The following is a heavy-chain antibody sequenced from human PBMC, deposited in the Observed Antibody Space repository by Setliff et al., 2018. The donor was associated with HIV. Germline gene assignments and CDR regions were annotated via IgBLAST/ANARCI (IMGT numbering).Heavy chain of an antibody. Sequence: GESLKISCAASGFTFDDYAMHWVRQSPGKGLEWVSLINWGGGSTYYSDSVKGRFTISRDNNKNSLYLEMNSLRGEDTAFYFCAKASGSGTYFPSPPDSWGQGTLVTVSS. D-gene: IGHD3-10*01. CDR1: GFTFDDYA. J-gene: IGHJ4*02. CDR3: AKASGSGTYFPSPPDS. V-gene: IGHV3-43D*03. CDR2: INWGGGST.